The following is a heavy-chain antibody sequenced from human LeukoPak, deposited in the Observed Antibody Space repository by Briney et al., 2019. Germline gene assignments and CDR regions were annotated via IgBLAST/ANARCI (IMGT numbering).Heavy chain of an antibody. CDR3: ARKLRLGGNWFDP. J-gene: IGHJ5*02. CDR2: IIPISGTT. Sequence: GASVKVSCKTSGGTFTSYAITWVRQAPGQGLEWMGKIIPISGTTNYAQKFQGRVTFTADESTSTAYRELNSLRSEDTALYYCARKLRLGGNWFDPWGQGTLVTVSS. V-gene: IGHV1-69*13. D-gene: IGHD1-26*01. CDR1: GGTFTSYA.